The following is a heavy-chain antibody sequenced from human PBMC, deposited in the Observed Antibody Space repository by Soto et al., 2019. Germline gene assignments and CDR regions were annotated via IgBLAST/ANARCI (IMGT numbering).Heavy chain of an antibody. CDR2: YSYRGA. CDR3: VKALTLGAY. D-gene: IGHD1-26*01. J-gene: IGHJ4*02. Sequence: EVQLLESGGGLVQPGGSLRLSCAASGFTFDDDAMTWVRQAPGKGLVWVSTYSYRGAAYADSVRGRFTISRDNSKNMLYLQTNSLRADDTAVYYCVKALTLGAYWGQGTLVTVSS. V-gene: IGHV3-23*01. CDR1: GFTFDDDA.